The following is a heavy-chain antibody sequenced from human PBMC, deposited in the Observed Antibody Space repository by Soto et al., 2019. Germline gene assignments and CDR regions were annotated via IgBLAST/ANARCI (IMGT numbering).Heavy chain of an antibody. V-gene: IGHV3-30-3*01. Sequence: GGSLRLSCAASGFTFSSYAMHWVRQAPGKGLEWVAVISYDGSNKYYADSVKGRFTISRDNSKNTLYLQMNSLRAEDTAVYYCARDLISRELTPDYYYYGMDVWGQGTTVTVSS. CDR3: ARDLISRELTPDYYYYGMDV. J-gene: IGHJ6*02. CDR1: GFTFSSYA. CDR2: ISYDGSNK. D-gene: IGHD1-7*01.